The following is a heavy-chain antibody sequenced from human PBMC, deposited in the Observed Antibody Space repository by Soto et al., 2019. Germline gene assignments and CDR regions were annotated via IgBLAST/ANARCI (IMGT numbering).Heavy chain of an antibody. Sequence: GGSLRLSCAASGFSFGSYALSWVRQAPGKGLEWVSTISGSDGKAFYADSVKGRFSISRDTSQNTLYLQMNSLRADDTAIYYCARWSYLDYWGQGTRVTVSS. CDR2: ISGSDGKA. D-gene: IGHD3-3*01. V-gene: IGHV3-23*01. J-gene: IGHJ4*02. CDR1: GFSFGSYA. CDR3: ARWSYLDY.